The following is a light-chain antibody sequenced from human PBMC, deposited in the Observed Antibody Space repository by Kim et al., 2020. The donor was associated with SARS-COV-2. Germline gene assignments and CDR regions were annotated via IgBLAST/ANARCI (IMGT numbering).Light chain of an antibody. CDR1: NIGSKN. Sequence: SVALGQTARITWGGNNIGSKNVHWYQQKPGQAPVLVIYRDSNRPSGIPERFSGSNSGNTATLTISRAKAGDEADYYCQVWDSSTWVFGGGTQLTVL. CDR2: RDS. V-gene: IGLV3-9*01. J-gene: IGLJ3*02. CDR3: QVWDSSTWV.